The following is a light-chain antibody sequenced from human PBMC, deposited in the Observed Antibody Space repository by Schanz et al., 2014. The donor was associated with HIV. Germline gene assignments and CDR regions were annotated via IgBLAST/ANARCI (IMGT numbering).Light chain of an antibody. CDR2: DAS. V-gene: IGKV1-5*01. J-gene: IGKJ1*01. CDR1: QSINTY. CDR3: QHYNNYPWT. Sequence: DIQMSQSPSTLSASVGDRVTITCRASQSINTYLAWYQQKPGKAPKLLIYDASKLETGVPSRFSGGGSGTHFTFTISSLQPDDFATYYCQHYNNYPWTFGQGTKVEIK.